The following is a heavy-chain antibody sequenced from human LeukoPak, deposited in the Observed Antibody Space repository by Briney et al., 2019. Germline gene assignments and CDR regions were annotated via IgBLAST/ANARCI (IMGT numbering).Heavy chain of an antibody. CDR3: ARNTFYYDSSGYNFDF. CDR1: GFTFSDYS. V-gene: IGHV3-21*01. Sequence: KTGGSLRLSCAASGFTFSDYSMNWVRQAPGKGLEWVSSISGTSSYIYYADSVKGRFTISRDNAKNSLYLQMNSLRAEDTAVYYCARNTFYYDSSGYNFDFWGQGTLVTVAS. J-gene: IGHJ4*02. CDR2: ISGTSSYI. D-gene: IGHD3-22*01.